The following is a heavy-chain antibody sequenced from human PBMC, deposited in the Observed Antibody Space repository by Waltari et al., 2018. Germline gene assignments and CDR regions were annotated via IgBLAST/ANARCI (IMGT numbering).Heavy chain of an antibody. CDR2: ISSSDGST. CDR3: AKGVPGIAAPGTGYFQH. V-gene: IGHV3-23*01. Sequence: EVQLLEYGGGLVQPGGYLRLSCAASGLTFSTYAMSWVRQAPGKGLEWVSSISSSDGSTYYADSVKGRFTISRDNSKNALYLQVDSLRAEDTAVYFCAKGVPGIAAPGTGYFQHWGQGTLVTVSS. CDR1: GLTFSTYA. D-gene: IGHD6-13*01. J-gene: IGHJ1*01.